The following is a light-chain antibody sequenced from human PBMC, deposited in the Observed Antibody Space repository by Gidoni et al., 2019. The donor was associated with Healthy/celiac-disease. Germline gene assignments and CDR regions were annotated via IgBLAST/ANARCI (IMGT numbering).Light chain of an antibody. CDR1: NIGSKS. J-gene: IGLJ2*01. Sequence: YVLTQPPPVSVAPGKTARITCGGNNIGSKSVHWYQQKPGQAPVLVIYYDSDRPSGIPERFSGSNSGNTATLTISRVEAGDEADYYCQVWDSSSDHVVFGGGTKLTVL. CDR2: YDS. V-gene: IGLV3-21*04. CDR3: QVWDSSSDHVV.